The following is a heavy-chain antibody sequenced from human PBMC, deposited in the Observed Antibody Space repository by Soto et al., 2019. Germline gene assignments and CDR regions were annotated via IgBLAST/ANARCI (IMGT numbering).Heavy chain of an antibody. CDR1: GGSISSYY. D-gene: IGHD4-17*01. CDR3: ARPPYPYGGFYYFDY. J-gene: IGHJ4*02. Sequence: PSETLSLTSTVSGGSISSYYWSWIRQPPGKGLEWIGYIYYSGSTNYNPSLKSRVTISVDTSKNQFSLKLSSVTAADTAVYYCARPPYPYGGFYYFDYWGQGTLVTVSS. CDR2: IYYSGST. V-gene: IGHV4-59*12.